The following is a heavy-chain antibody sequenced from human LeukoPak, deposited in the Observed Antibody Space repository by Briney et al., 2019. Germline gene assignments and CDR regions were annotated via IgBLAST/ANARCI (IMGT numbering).Heavy chain of an antibody. CDR2: IKQDGSDI. Sequence: GGSLRLSCAASGFTFSTYWMTWVRQAPGKGLEWVANIKQDGSDIYYVDSVKGRFTISRDNAKNSLYLQMNSLRAEDTAVYYCARDWGIAAAGTEVDYWGQGTLVTVSS. CDR1: GFTFSTYW. V-gene: IGHV3-7*01. D-gene: IGHD6-13*01. J-gene: IGHJ4*02. CDR3: ARDWGIAAAGTEVDY.